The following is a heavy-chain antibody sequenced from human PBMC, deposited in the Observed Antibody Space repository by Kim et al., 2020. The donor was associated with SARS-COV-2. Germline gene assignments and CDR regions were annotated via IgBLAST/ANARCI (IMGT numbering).Heavy chain of an antibody. D-gene: IGHD2-2*01. CDR3: AREQCSSTSCYRQDAFDI. Sequence: GGSLRLSCAASGFTFSSYGMHWVRQAPGKGLEWVAVIWYDGSNKYYADSVKGRFTISRDNSKNTLYLQMNSLRAEDTAVYYCAREQCSSTSCYRQDAFDIWGQGTMVTVSS. CDR2: IWYDGSNK. CDR1: GFTFSSYG. V-gene: IGHV3-33*01. J-gene: IGHJ3*02.